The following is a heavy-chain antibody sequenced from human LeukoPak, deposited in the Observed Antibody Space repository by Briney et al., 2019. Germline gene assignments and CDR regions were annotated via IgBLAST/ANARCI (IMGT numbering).Heavy chain of an antibody. CDR1: GLTFSNYA. D-gene: IGHD3-22*01. CDR3: AKKGSITMIVVPPDAFDI. CDR2: ISGSGVST. J-gene: IGHJ3*02. Sequence: PGGSLRLSCAASGLTFSNYAMSWVRQAPGKGLEWVSYISGSGVSTYYADSVKGRFTISRDNSKNTLYLQMNSLSAEDTAVYYCAKKGSITMIVVPPDAFDIWGQGTMVTVSS. V-gene: IGHV3-23*01.